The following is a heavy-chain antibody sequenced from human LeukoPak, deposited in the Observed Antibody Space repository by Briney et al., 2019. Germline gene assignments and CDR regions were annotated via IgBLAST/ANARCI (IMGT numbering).Heavy chain of an antibody. J-gene: IGHJ4*02. CDR3: ARGRWVATNQGYYLDD. Sequence: GASVKVSCKTSAYSFTPYAIHLVRQAPGQRLEWMGWINTGSGRTKYSQQFQGRLAITRDTSANTVYMDLSSLTSEDMAVYYCARGRWVATNQGYYLDDWGQGTLVTVSS. V-gene: IGHV1-3*03. D-gene: IGHD5-12*01. CDR2: INTGSGRT. CDR1: AYSFTPYA.